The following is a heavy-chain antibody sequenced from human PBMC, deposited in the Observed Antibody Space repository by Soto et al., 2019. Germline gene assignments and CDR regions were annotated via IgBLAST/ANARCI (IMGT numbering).Heavy chain of an antibody. D-gene: IGHD6-13*01. V-gene: IGHV5-51*01. CDR2: IHPGDSDT. CDR3: ARHNRYSSTWFEGWFDP. J-gene: IGHJ5*02. Sequence: GESLKISCQGSGYSFTNYWVGWVRQIPGRGLEWMGIIHPGDSDTRYSPFFQGQVTISADKSISTAYLQWSSLKASDTAMYYCARHNRYSSTWFEGWFDPWGQGTLVTGS. CDR1: GYSFTNYW.